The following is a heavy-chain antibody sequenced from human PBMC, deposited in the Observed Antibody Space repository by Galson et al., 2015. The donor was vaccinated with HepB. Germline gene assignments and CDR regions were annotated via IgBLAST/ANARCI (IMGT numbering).Heavy chain of an antibody. J-gene: IGHJ4*02. CDR1: GFYFGVYG. CDR3: ARDLGAREYFDH. CDR2: IGHDGTYQ. D-gene: IGHD3-16*01. V-gene: IGHV3-33*01. Sequence: SLRLSCAASGFYFGVYGMHWLRQAPGKGPEWVAVIGHDGTYQKYGDSVKGRFTISRDNSENTLFLQMNSLRGEDTAVYYCARDLGAREYFDHWGQGILVTVSS.